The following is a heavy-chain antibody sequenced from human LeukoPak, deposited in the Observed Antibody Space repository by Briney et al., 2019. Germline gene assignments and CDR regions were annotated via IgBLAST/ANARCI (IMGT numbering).Heavy chain of an antibody. D-gene: IGHD3-10*01. CDR3: AREAYYYGSGSYYILV. J-gene: IGHJ4*02. CDR2: INPSGGST. Sequence: GASVKVSCKASGYTFTSYYMHWVRQAPGQGLEWMGIINPSGGSTSYAQKFQGRVTITTDESTSTAYVELSSLRSEDTAVYYCAREAYYYGSGSYYILVWGQGTLVTVSS. V-gene: IGHV1-46*01. CDR1: GYTFTSYY.